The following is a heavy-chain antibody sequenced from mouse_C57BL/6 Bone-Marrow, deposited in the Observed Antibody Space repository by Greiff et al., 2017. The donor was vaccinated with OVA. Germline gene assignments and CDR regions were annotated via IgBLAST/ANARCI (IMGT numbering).Heavy chain of an antibody. D-gene: IGHD1-1*01. CDR2: IWSGGST. Sequence: VQLQQSGPGLVQPSQSLSITCTVSGFSLTSYGAHWVRQSPGKGLEWLGVIWSGGSTDYNAAFISRLSISKDNSKSQVFFKMNSLQADDTAIYYCARNGITTVVPYFDYWGQGTTLTVSS. V-gene: IGHV2-2*01. CDR1: GFSLTSYG. CDR3: ARNGITTVVPYFDY. J-gene: IGHJ2*01.